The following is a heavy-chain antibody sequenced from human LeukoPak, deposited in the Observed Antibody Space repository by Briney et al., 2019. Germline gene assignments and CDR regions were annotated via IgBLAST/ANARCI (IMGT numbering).Heavy chain of an antibody. Sequence: PGGSLRLSCAASGFTFSDYYMSWIRQAPGKGLEWVSYISSSGSTIYYADSVKGRFTISRDNAKNSLYLQMNSLRAEDTAVYYCARAAYYYDSSGYYAHWGQGTLVTVSS. CDR2: ISSSGSTI. J-gene: IGHJ4*02. CDR3: ARAAYYYDSSGYYAH. V-gene: IGHV3-11*01. D-gene: IGHD3-22*01. CDR1: GFTFSDYY.